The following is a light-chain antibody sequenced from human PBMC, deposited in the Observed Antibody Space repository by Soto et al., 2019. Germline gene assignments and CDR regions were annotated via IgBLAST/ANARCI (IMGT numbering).Light chain of an antibody. V-gene: IGKV1-39*01. CDR2: DAT. CDR1: QSVNTY. J-gene: IGKJ4*01. Sequence: DIQMTQSPSSLSASVGDRVSITCGASQSVNTYLSWYQQRPGKAPNLLIFDATSLQTGVPSRYSGSGPGTDFTLTISSLQPEDFATYFCQQSYITPLTFGGGTKVEIK. CDR3: QQSYITPLT.